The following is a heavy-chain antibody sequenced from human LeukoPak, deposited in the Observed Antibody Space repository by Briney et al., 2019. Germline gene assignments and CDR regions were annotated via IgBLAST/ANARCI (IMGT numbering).Heavy chain of an antibody. CDR1: VYSFTSSW. V-gene: IGHV5-51*01. Sequence: GESLKISCKGSVYSFTSSWIAWVRQMPGKGLEWMGIIYPGDSDTRYSPSFQGQVTISADKSISAAYLQWSSLKASDTAMYYCARLRTAMDPFDYWGQGILVTVSS. CDR2: IYPGDSDT. D-gene: IGHD5-18*01. J-gene: IGHJ4*02. CDR3: ARLRTAMDPFDY.